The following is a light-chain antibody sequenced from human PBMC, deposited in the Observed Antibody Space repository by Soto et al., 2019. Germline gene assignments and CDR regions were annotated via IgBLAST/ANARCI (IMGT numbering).Light chain of an antibody. CDR3: QRYGSLRT. V-gene: IGKV3-20*01. J-gene: IGKJ1*01. CDR1: QSVRSNF. CDR2: GAS. Sequence: EIVLTQSPGTLSLSPGERATLSCRASQSVRSNFLAWYQQKPGQAPRLLIYGASNRATGIPDRFSGSGSGTDFTLTITRLEPEDFAMYYCQRYGSLRTFGQGTKVDIK.